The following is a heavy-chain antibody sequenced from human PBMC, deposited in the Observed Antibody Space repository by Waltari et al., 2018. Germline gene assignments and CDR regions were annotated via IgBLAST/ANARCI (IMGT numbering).Heavy chain of an antibody. V-gene: IGHV4-59*01. Sequence: QVQLQESGPGLVKPSETLSLTCTASNGSINNFSWSWTRQPPGKGLEWIGYAYFSGTTTYNPSLKSRVTISVDTSKNQFSLKLTSVTAADTATYYCARGGLRYYDSGSQPYNWFGPWGQGIMVSVSS. J-gene: IGHJ5*02. CDR3: ARGGLRYYDSGSQPYNWFGP. D-gene: IGHD3-10*01. CDR2: AYFSGTT. CDR1: NGSINNFS.